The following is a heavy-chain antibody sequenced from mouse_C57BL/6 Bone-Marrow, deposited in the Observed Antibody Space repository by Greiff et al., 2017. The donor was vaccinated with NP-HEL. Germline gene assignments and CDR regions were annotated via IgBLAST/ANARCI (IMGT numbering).Heavy chain of an antibody. CDR2: IYPRSGNT. D-gene: IGHD1-1*01. Sequence: VQLQQSGAELARPGASVKLSCKASGYTFTSYGISWVKQRPGQGLEWIGEIYPRSGNTYYNDKFKGKATLTADKSSSTAYMELRSLTSEDSAVYFCASYYYDYWGQGTTLTVSS. CDR3: ASYYYDY. J-gene: IGHJ2*01. V-gene: IGHV1-81*01. CDR1: GYTFTSYG.